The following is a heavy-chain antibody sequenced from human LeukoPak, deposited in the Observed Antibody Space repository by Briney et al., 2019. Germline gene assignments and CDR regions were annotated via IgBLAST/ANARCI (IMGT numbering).Heavy chain of an antibody. Sequence: GGSLRLSCAASGFTFDDYGMSWVRQAPGKGLEWVSGINWNGGSTSYADSVKGRFTISRDNAKNSLYLQMNSLRAEDTAVYYCARGKGDSSSWLDYWGQGTLVTVSS. J-gene: IGHJ4*02. CDR1: GFTFDDYG. D-gene: IGHD6-13*01. CDR2: INWNGGST. CDR3: ARGKGDSSSWLDY. V-gene: IGHV3-20*04.